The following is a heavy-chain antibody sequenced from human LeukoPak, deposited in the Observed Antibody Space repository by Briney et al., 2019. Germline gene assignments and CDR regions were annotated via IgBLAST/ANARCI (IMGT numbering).Heavy chain of an antibody. CDR1: GGSISSSSYY. D-gene: IGHD3-16*01. Sequence: KPSETLSLTCTVSGGSISSSSYYWGWIRQPPGKGLEWIGSIYYSGSTYYNPSLKSRVTISVDTSKNQFSLKLSSVTAADTAVYYCARDPLGDDYNWFDPWGQGTLVTVSS. J-gene: IGHJ5*02. CDR2: IYYSGST. CDR3: ARDPLGDDYNWFDP. V-gene: IGHV4-39*07.